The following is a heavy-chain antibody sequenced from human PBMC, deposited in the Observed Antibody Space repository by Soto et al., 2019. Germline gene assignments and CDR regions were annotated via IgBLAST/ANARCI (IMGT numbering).Heavy chain of an antibody. D-gene: IGHD3-22*01. Sequence: GGSLRLSCAASGFTFSSYWMSWVRQAPGKGLEWVANIKQDGNQKWYGDSVKGRFTISRDNTKNSLYLQMNSLRAEDTAVYYCARGDYHDTSGHFSDALDVWGQGTMVTVS. CDR1: GFTFSSYW. CDR3: ARGDYHDTSGHFSDALDV. J-gene: IGHJ3*01. V-gene: IGHV3-7*04. CDR2: IKQDGNQK.